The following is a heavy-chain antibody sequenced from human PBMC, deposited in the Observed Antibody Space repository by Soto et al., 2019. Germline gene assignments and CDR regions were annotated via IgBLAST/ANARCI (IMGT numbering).Heavy chain of an antibody. CDR1: GFTFSSYA. CDR3: AKAALTTVDCYFAL. V-gene: IGHV3-23*01. J-gene: IGHJ2*01. D-gene: IGHD4-17*01. Sequence: EVQLLESGGGLVQPGGSLRLSCAASGFTFSSYAMSWVRQAPGKGLEWVSAISGSGGSTYYADSQKGRFTITRDNSKNALYLQMNTMRADDTAVYYCAKAALTTVDCYFALWGRGTLVIVSS. CDR2: ISGSGGST.